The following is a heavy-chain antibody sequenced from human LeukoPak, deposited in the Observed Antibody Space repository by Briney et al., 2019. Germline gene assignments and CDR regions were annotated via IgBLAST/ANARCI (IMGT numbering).Heavy chain of an antibody. J-gene: IGHJ4*02. CDR1: GGSISSYY. V-gene: IGHV4-59*01. Sequence: SETLSLTCTVSGGSISSYYWSWIRQPPGKGLEWIGYIYYSGSTNYNPSLKSRVTMSVDTSKNQFSLKLTSVTAEDSAVYYCARVTEWNDFDYWGQGTLVNVS. CDR2: IYYSGST. CDR3: ARVTEWNDFDY. D-gene: IGHD1-1*01.